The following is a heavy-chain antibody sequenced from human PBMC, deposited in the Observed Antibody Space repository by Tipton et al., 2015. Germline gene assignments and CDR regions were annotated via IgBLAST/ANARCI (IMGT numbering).Heavy chain of an antibody. J-gene: IGHJ4*02. CDR1: GFTFSSYV. CDR2: ISGSGGST. CDR3: AKDPIVYTGYDYPPNSFDY. D-gene: IGHD5-12*01. Sequence: SLRLSCAASGFTFSSYVMSWVRQAPGKGLEWVSGISGSGGSTYYADSVKGRFTISRDNSKNTLYLQMNSLRVEDTAVYYCAKDPIVYTGYDYPPNSFDYWGQGTLVTVSS. V-gene: IGHV3-23*01.